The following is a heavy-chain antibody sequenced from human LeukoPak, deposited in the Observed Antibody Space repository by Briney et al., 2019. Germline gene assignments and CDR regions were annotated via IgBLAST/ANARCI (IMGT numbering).Heavy chain of an antibody. CDR2: INPSGGST. Sequence: ASVKVSCKASGYTFTSYYTHWVRQAPGQGLEWMGIINPSGGSTSCAQKFQGRVTMTRDTSTSTVYMELSSLRSEDTAVYYCARGHGYSYGKGSYFDYWGQGTLVTVSS. D-gene: IGHD5-18*01. CDR1: GYTFTSYY. J-gene: IGHJ4*02. CDR3: ARGHGYSYGKGSYFDY. V-gene: IGHV1-46*01.